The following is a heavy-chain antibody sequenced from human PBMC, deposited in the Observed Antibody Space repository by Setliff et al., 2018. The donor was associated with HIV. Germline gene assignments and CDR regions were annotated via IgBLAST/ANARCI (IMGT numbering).Heavy chain of an antibody. V-gene: IGHV3-74*01. CDR2: INNDTTTT. J-gene: IGHJ4*02. CDR1: GFTFSRYG. D-gene: IGHD6-6*01. CDR3: AMFSSSSG. Sequence: GGSLRLSCAASGFTFSRYGMHWVRQAPGQGLVWVSGINNDTTTTTYADSVKGRFSISRDNAKSTLYLQMNGLRGDDTAVYYCAMFSSSSGWGQGTQVTVSS.